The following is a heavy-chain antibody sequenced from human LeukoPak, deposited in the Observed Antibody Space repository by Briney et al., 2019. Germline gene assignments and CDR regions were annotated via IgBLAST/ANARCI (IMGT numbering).Heavy chain of an antibody. CDR2: IHYSGKT. D-gene: IGHD2-15*01. CDR1: GGSISSYY. J-gene: IGHJ4*02. CDR3: ARLGTCSGGHCLPDY. V-gene: IGHV4-59*01. Sequence: KAWETLSLTCTVSGGSISSYYWSWIRQPPGKGLESIGYIHYSGKTDYNPSLKSRVTISVDTSKNQFSLKLTSVTAADTAVYYCARLGTCSGGHCLPDYWGQGTLVTASS.